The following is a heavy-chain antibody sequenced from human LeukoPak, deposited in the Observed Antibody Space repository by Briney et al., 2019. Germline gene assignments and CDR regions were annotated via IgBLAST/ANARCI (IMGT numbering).Heavy chain of an antibody. CDR2: IYYSGST. D-gene: IGHD3-22*01. CDR3: ARSSPYYYDSSGYDY. V-gene: IGHV4-59*01. Sequence: SETLSLTCTVSGGSISSYYWSWIRQPPGKGLEWIGYIYYSGSTNYNPSLKSRVTISVDTSKNQFSLKLSSVTAADTAVYYCARSSPYYYDSSGYDYWGQGTLVTVSS. CDR1: GGSISSYY. J-gene: IGHJ4*02.